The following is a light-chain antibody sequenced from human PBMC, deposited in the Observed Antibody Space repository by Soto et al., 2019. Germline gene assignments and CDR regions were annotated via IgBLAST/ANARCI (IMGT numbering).Light chain of an antibody. Sequence: EIVMTQSPATLSVSPGERATLSCRASQSVSSNLAWYKQTPGQAHRLLIYDASSRATGIPARFSGSVSGTDLNLTISRLEPEELAMYDGQQYGSSPLTFGGGTKVDIK. V-gene: IGKV3-20*01. J-gene: IGKJ4*01. CDR2: DAS. CDR3: QQYGSSPLT. CDR1: QSVSSN.